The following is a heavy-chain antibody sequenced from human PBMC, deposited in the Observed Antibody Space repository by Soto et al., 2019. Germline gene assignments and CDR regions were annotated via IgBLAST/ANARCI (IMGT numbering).Heavy chain of an antibody. CDR3: ARQGDFWSGYSFLSYDYYYGMDV. CDR1: GGSISSGGYS. CDR2: IYYGGST. V-gene: IGHV4-30-2*03. J-gene: IGHJ6*02. D-gene: IGHD3-3*01. Sequence: SETLSLTCAVSGGSISSGGYSWSWIRQPPGKGLEWIAYIYYGGSTYYNPSVKSRVTISVDTSKNQFSLKLRSVTAADTAVYYCARQGDFWSGYSFLSYDYYYGMDVWGQGTTVTVSS.